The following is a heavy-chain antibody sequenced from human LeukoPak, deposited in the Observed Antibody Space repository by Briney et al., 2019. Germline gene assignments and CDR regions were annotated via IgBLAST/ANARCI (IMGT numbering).Heavy chain of an antibody. CDR2: IWYGGSNK. D-gene: IGHD3-10*01. CDR3: AKLYGSGSYDDAFDI. CDR1: GFTFSSYG. V-gene: IGHV3-30*02. Sequence: PGGSLRLSCAASGFTFSSYGMHWVRQAPGKGLEWVAVIWYGGSNKYYADSVKGRFTISRDNSKNTLYLQMNSLRAEDTAVYYCAKLYGSGSYDDAFDIWGQGTMVTVSS. J-gene: IGHJ3*02.